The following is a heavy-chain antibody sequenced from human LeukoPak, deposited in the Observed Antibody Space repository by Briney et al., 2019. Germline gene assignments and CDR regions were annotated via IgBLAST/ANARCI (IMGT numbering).Heavy chain of an antibody. J-gene: IGHJ4*02. CDR2: ISSSSSYI. Sequence: EGSLRLSCAASGFTFSSYSMNWVRQAPGKGLEWVSSISSSSSYIYYADSVKGRFTISRDNAKNSLYLQMNSLRAEDTAVYYCARHYDILTGYYGYFDYWGQGTLVTVSS. V-gene: IGHV3-21*01. D-gene: IGHD3-9*01. CDR1: GFTFSSYS. CDR3: ARHYDILTGYYGYFDY.